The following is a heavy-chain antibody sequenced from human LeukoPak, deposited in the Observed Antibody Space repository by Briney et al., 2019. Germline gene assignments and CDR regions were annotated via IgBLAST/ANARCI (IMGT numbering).Heavy chain of an antibody. D-gene: IGHD3-22*01. Sequence: GASVKVSCKASGYTFTGYYMHWVRQAPGQGLEWMGWINPNSGGTNYAQKFQGRVTMTRDTSISTVYMELSRLRSDDTAVYYCARSSSGYFSPGYYMDVWGKGTTVTISS. CDR2: INPNSGGT. CDR3: ARSSSGYFSPGYYMDV. V-gene: IGHV1-2*02. CDR1: GYTFTGYY. J-gene: IGHJ6*03.